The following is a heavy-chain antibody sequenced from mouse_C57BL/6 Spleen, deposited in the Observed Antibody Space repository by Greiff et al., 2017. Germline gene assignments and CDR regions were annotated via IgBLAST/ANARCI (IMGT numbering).Heavy chain of an antibody. V-gene: IGHV1-15*01. CDR3: TRRDYSNS. CDR2: LDPETGGT. Sequence: QVQLQQPGAELVRPGASVTLSCKASGYTFTDYEMPWVKQTPVHGLEWIGALDPETGGTAYNQKFKGKAILTADKSSSTAYMELRSLTSEDSAVYYCTRRDYSNSWGQGTTLTVSA. D-gene: IGHD2-5*01. CDR1: GYTFTDYE. J-gene: IGHJ2*01.